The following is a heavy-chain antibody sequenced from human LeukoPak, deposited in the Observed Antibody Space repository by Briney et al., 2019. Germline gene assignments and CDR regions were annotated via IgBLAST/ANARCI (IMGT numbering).Heavy chain of an antibody. Sequence: GGSLRLSCAASGFTFSSYSMNWVRQAPGKGLEWVSSISSSSSYIYYADSVKGRFTISRDSAKNSLYLQMNSLRAEDTAVYYCAGVLTMVRGAPYYYGMDVWGQGTTVTVSS. CDR2: ISSSSSYI. J-gene: IGHJ6*02. V-gene: IGHV3-21*01. D-gene: IGHD3-10*01. CDR3: AGVLTMVRGAPYYYGMDV. CDR1: GFTFSSYS.